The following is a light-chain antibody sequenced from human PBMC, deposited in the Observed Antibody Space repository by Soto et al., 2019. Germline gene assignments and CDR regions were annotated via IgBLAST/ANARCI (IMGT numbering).Light chain of an antibody. V-gene: IGKV2-28*01. CDR2: LGS. CDR1: QSLLHKNGFNY. Sequence: DIVMTQSPLSLPVTPGEPAAISCRSSQSLLHKNGFNYLDWYLQKPGQSPQLLIFLGSNRASGVPDRFSGSGSGTEFTLKIPRLEAEDVGAYYCMQRLQTPQTFGQGTKVDIK. CDR3: MQRLQTPQT. J-gene: IGKJ1*01.